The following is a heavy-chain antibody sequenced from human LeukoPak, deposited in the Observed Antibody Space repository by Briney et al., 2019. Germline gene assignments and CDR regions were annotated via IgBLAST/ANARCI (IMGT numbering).Heavy chain of an antibody. CDR1: GDSISYYY. CDR3: ARDGRISPYSGMDV. J-gene: IGHJ6*02. Sequence: SETLSLTCNVSGDSISYYYWSWIRQPPGKGLEWIGYIYYSGSTDYNPSLKSRVSISVDTSKNQFSLKLNSVTPADTAVYYRARDGRISPYSGMDVWGQGTTVTVSS. D-gene: IGHD1-26*01. CDR2: IYYSGST. V-gene: IGHV4-59*01.